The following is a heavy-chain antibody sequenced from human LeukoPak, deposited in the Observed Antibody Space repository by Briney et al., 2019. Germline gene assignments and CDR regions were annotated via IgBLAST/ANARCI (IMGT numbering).Heavy chain of an antibody. J-gene: IGHJ4*03. CDR3: ASRAVRGVIICDY. V-gene: IGHV4-31*03. Sequence: SQTLSLTCTVSGGSISSGGYYWSWIRQHPGKGLEWIGYIYYSGSTYYNPSLKSRVTISVDTSKDQFSLKLSSVTAADTAVYYCASRAVRGVIICDYWGHGTRVPVSS. D-gene: IGHD3-10*01. CDR1: GGSISSGGYY. CDR2: IYYSGST.